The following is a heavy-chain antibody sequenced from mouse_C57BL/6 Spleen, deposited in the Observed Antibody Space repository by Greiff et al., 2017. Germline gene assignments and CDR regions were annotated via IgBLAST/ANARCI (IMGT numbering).Heavy chain of an antibody. CDR1: GFTFSDYY. V-gene: IGHV5-16*01. CDR2: INYDGSST. Sequence: EVNVVESEGGLVQPGSSMKLSCTASGFTFSDYYMAWVRQVPEKGLEWVANINYDGSSTYYLDSLKSRFIISRDNAKNILYLQMSSLKSEDTATYYCARALGREGWYFDVWGTGTTVTVSS. CDR3: ARALGREGWYFDV. J-gene: IGHJ1*03. D-gene: IGHD4-1*01.